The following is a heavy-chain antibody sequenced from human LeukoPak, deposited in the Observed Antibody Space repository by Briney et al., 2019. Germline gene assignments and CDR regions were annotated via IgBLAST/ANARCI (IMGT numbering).Heavy chain of an antibody. V-gene: IGHV7-4-1*02. Sequence: ASVKVSCKASGYTFTTYATHWVRQAPGQHLEWMGWINTINGNPTYAQGFTERFAFSLDTSVRTAYLQVNSLKGEDTAVYYRVREYSTMAFDYWGQGTLVTVSS. J-gene: IGHJ4*02. CDR2: INTINGNP. CDR1: GYTFTTYA. D-gene: IGHD4-11*01. CDR3: VREYSTMAFDY.